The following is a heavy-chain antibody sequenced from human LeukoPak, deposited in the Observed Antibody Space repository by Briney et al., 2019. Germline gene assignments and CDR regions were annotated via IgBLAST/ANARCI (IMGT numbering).Heavy chain of an antibody. V-gene: IGHV4-4*07. CDR2: IYTSGST. D-gene: IGHD6-19*01. J-gene: IGHJ4*02. CDR1: GGSISSYY. Sequence: SETLSLTCTVSGGSISSYYWSWIRQPAGKGLEWIGRIYTSGSTNYNPSLKSRVTMSVDTSKNQFSLMLTSVTAADTAVYYCASLPLGSEKSSRWYHFDLWGQGTLVTVSS. CDR3: ASLPLGSEKSSRWYHFDL.